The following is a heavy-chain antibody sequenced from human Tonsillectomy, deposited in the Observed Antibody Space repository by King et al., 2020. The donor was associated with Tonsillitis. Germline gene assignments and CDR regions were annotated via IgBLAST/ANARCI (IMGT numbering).Heavy chain of an antibody. CDR2: ISYDGKNK. D-gene: IGHD2-2*02. V-gene: IGHV3-30*04. CDR1: AFTFRTYV. J-gene: IGHJ3*02. Sequence: VQLVESGGGVVQPGTSLRLSCEVSAFTFRTYVLDWVRQAPGKGLEWVAVISYDGKNKVYAESVKGRFTISSDNSTNTLFMQLNSLRPEDTAVYYCAVRRDCSDSNCYNAFYIWGQGTMVTVSS. CDR3: AVRRDCSDSNCYNAFYI.